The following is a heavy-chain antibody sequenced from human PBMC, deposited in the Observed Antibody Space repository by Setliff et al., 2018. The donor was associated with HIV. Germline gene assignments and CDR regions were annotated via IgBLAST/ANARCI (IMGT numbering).Heavy chain of an antibody. Sequence: SETLSLTCTVSGGSISSYYWSWTRQPAGKGLEWIGQMDTSGATKYNPSLQTRVTMSLDTSKNQFSLNLNSVTAADTAVYYCARDPPGMEMDVWGKGTTVTVSS. CDR1: GGSISSYY. J-gene: IGHJ6*04. CDR2: MDTSGAT. D-gene: IGHD1-1*01. V-gene: IGHV4-4*07. CDR3: ARDPPGMEMDV.